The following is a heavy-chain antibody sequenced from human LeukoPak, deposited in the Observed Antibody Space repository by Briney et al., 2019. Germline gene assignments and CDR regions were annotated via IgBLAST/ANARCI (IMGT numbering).Heavy chain of an antibody. D-gene: IGHD6-19*01. J-gene: IGHJ4*02. CDR1: GYTFTSYG. V-gene: IGHV1-18*01. CDR3: ARLPYSSGWTGAHYFDY. Sequence: GASVTVSCTASGYTFTSYGISWVRQAPGQGLEWMGWISAYNGNTNYAQKLQGRVTMTTDTSTSTAYMELRSLRSDNTAVYYCARLPYSSGWTGAHYFDYWGQGTLVTVSS. CDR2: ISAYNGNT.